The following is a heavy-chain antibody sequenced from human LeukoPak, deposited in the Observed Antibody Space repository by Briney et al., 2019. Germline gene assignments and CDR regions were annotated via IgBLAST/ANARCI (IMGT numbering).Heavy chain of an antibody. D-gene: IGHD3-3*01. J-gene: IGHJ5*02. CDR2: ISAYNGNT. CDR1: GYTFTSYG. CDR3: ARDSTIFGVAMKGNWFDP. Sequence: ASVKVSCKASGYTFTSYGISWVRQAPGQGLEWMGWISAYNGNTNYAQKLQGRVTMTTDTSTSTAYMELRSLRSDDTAVYYCARDSTIFGVAMKGNWFDPWGQGTLVTVSS. V-gene: IGHV1-18*01.